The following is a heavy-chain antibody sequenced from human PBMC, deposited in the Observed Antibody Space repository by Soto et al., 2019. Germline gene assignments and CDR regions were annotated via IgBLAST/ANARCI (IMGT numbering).Heavy chain of an antibody. J-gene: IGHJ4*02. CDR3: ARDPPGIAASGSYN. CDR1: GFTVSNNY. D-gene: IGHD6-13*01. V-gene: IGHV3-53*01. Sequence: DVQLEESGGGLIQPGGSLRLSCAVSGFTVSNNYMTWVRQAPGKGLEWVSLIYSSGGTKYADSVRGRFTISRDNSKNTLYLQMNSLKVEDTAVYYCARDPPGIAASGSYNWGKGTLVTVSS. CDR2: IYSSGGT.